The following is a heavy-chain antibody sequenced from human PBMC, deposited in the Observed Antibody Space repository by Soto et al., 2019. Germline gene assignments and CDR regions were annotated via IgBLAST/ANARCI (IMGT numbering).Heavy chain of an antibody. CDR3: ARHVGFYWYFDL. Sequence: EVQLVESGGDLVQPGGALRLSCAASGFTVSNSYMGWVRQAPGKGLEWVSSIYIDGRTYYADSVRGRFTISTDNSEDTLYLQMNSLRADDTAMYYCARHVGFYWYFDLWGRGTLVTVSS. V-gene: IGHV3-66*04. CDR1: GFTVSNSY. D-gene: IGHD1-26*01. J-gene: IGHJ2*01. CDR2: IYIDGRT.